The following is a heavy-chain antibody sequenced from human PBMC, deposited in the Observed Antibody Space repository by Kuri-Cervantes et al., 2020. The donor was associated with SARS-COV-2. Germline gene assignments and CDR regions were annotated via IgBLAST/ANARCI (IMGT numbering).Heavy chain of an antibody. V-gene: IGHV3-30*02. CDR3: AKDRFATGAYFGGGLDF. Sequence: GESMKISCAASGTNFATYGMHWVRQAPGKGLEWVALIWFGGTNKYYADSVKGRFTISRNNSRNTLYQQMNSLRGDDTAVYYCAKDRFATGAYFGGGLDFWGQGTLVTVSS. CDR2: IWFGGTNK. D-gene: IGHD1-1*01. CDR1: GTNFATYG. J-gene: IGHJ4*02.